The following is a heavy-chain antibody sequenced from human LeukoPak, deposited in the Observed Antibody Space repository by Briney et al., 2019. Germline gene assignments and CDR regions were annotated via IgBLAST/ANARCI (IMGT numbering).Heavy chain of an antibody. V-gene: IGHV3-23*01. Sequence: GGSLRLSCAASGFTFSSYGMSWVRQAPGKGLEWVSTISGSGSRTHYADAVKGRFTISRDNSKSTLYLQMNSLRAEDTALYYCAFDFWGQGTLVTVSS. CDR3: AFDF. CDR1: GFTFSSYG. CDR2: ISGSGSRT. J-gene: IGHJ4*02.